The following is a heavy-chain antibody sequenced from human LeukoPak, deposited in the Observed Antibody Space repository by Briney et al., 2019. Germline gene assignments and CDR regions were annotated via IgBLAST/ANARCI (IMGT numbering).Heavy chain of an antibody. Sequence: SETLSLTCTVSGASISSYYWSWIRQPPGKGLEWIGYIFHSGSTNYNPSLKSRVTISVDTSKNQFSLKLSSVTAADTAVYYCARGAPGGNDYGDYWGQGTLVTVFS. CDR1: GASISSYY. J-gene: IGHJ4*02. CDR3: ARGAPGGNDYGDY. CDR2: IFHSGST. V-gene: IGHV4-59*01.